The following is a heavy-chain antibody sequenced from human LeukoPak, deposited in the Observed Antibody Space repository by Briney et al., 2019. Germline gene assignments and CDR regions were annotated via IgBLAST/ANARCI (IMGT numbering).Heavy chain of an antibody. CDR3: AKGRGYCTGGSCYSDY. J-gene: IGHJ4*02. CDR1: GFTFSSYA. D-gene: IGHD2-15*01. CDR2: TSGSGDSA. V-gene: IGHV3-23*01. Sequence: PGGSLRLSCAASGFTFSSYAMNWVRQAPGKGLEWVSVTSGSGDSAYYADPVKGRFTISRDNSKNTLYLQMNSLRVEDTAIYYCAKGRGYCTGGSCYSDYWGQGTLVTVSS.